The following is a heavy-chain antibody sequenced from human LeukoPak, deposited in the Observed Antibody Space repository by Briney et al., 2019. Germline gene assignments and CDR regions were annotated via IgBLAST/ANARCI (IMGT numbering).Heavy chain of an antibody. V-gene: IGHV4-39*07. Sequence: SETLSLTCTVSGGSISSSSYYWGWIRQPPGKGLEWIGSIYYSGSTYYNPSLKSRVTISVDTSKNQFSLKLSSVTAADTAVYYCARLYYDFWSGYYTRPRSVYNWFDPWGQGTLVTVSS. J-gene: IGHJ5*02. CDR2: IYYSGST. D-gene: IGHD3-3*01. CDR1: GGSISSSSYY. CDR3: ARLYYDFWSGYYTRPRSVYNWFDP.